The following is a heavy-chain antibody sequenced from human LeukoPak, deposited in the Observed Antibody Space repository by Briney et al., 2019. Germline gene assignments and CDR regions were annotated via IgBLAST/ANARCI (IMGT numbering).Heavy chain of an antibody. Sequence: PGRSLRLSCAASGFTFDDYAMHWVRQAPGKGLEWVSGISWNSGSIGYADSVKGRFTIPRDNAKNSLYLQMNSLRAEDTALYYCAKDMDNWNYVIGDAFDIWGQGTMVTVSS. CDR2: ISWNSGSI. J-gene: IGHJ3*02. D-gene: IGHD1-7*01. CDR1: GFTFDDYA. CDR3: AKDMDNWNYVIGDAFDI. V-gene: IGHV3-9*01.